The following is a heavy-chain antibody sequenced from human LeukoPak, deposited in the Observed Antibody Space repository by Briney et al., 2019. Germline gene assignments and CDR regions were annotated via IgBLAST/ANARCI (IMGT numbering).Heavy chain of an antibody. CDR1: GFTFSNAW. J-gene: IGHJ4*02. D-gene: IGHD5-24*01. CDR2: IKSKVHGGTL. CDR3: ATDRDATHSNY. Sequence: GGSLRLSCAASGFTFSNAWMSWVRQAPGKGLEWVGRIKSKVHGGTLEYAAPVKGRFTISRDDSENTLHLQMSSLTSEDTAVYYCATDRDATHSNYWGQGTLVTVSS. V-gene: IGHV3-15*01.